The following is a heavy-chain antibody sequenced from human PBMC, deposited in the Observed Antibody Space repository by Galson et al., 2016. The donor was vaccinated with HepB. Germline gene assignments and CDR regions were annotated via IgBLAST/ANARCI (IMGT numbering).Heavy chain of an antibody. CDR3: ARDRELDYGGNTVAGIDL. CDR2: LISTSNYI. Sequence: SLRLSCAASGFTFDTYTIHWARQAPGTSLESLASLISTSNYIKYADSVTLGFTISRDNAKHSLYLQKNSLRVEDTAVYSCARDRELDYGGNTVAGIDLWGRGTRVT. D-gene: IGHD4-23*01. J-gene: IGHJ3*01. V-gene: IGHV3-21*01. CDR1: GFTFDTYT.